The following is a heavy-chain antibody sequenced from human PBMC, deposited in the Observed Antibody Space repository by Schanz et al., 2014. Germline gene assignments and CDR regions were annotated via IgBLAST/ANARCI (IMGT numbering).Heavy chain of an antibody. J-gene: IGHJ4*02. Sequence: QVPLVQSGSEVKKPGSSVKVSCKASGGTLQSYTFSWVRQAPGQGLEWMGRFVPRLRVALYAQNFRGRVTITADSSTNTAYLEVSSLRFEDTAMYYCATTPQVENDLLTGYLAFDSWGLGTLVTVSS. D-gene: IGHD3-9*01. CDR3: ATTPQVENDLLTGYLAFDS. V-gene: IGHV1-69*02. CDR2: FVPRLRVA. CDR1: GGTLQSYT.